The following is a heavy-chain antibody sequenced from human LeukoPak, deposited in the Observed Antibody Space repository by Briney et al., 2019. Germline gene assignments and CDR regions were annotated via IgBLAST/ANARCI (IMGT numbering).Heavy chain of an antibody. CDR2: INHSGST. CDR1: GGSFSGYY. D-gene: IGHD6-6*01. V-gene: IGHV4-34*01. Sequence: SETLSLTCAVYGGSFSGYYWSWIRQPPGKGLERMGEINHSGSTNYNPSLKSRVTISVDTSKNQFSLKLSSVTAADTAVYYCARGKIAARARRWFDPWGQGTLVTVSS. J-gene: IGHJ5*02. CDR3: ARGKIAARARRWFDP.